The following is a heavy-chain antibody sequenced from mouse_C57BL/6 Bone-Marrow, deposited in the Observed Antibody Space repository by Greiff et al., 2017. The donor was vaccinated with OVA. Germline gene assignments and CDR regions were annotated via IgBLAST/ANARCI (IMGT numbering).Heavy chain of an antibody. CDR3: ARGAYYHILYYFDY. Sequence: QVQLQQPGAELVKPGASVKLSCKASGYTFTSYWMQWVKQRPGQGLEWIGEIDPSDSYTNYNQKFKGKATLTVDTSSSTAYMQLSSLTSEDSAVYYCARGAYYHILYYFDYWGQGTTLTVSS. CDR1: GYTFTSYW. J-gene: IGHJ2*01. D-gene: IGHD2-10*01. CDR2: IDPSDSYT. V-gene: IGHV1-50*01.